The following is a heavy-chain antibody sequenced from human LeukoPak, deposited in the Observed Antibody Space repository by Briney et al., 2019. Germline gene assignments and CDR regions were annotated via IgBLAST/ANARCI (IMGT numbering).Heavy chain of an antibody. V-gene: IGHV4-61*02. Sequence: SQTLSLTCSVSGDSISSGRFYWSWIRQPAGRGLEWIGRIYPSGSTNYNPSLKSRVTISLDTSKNQFSLKLSSVTAADTAVYYCARDVLAAPGTFDYWGQGALVTVSS. J-gene: IGHJ4*02. D-gene: IGHD6-13*01. CDR3: ARDVLAAPGTFDY. CDR1: GDSISSGRFY. CDR2: IYPSGST.